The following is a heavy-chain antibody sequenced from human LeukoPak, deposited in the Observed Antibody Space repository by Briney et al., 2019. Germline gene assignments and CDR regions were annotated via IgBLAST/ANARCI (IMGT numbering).Heavy chain of an antibody. D-gene: IGHD3-10*01. CDR2: IYSGGST. CDR1: GFTVSSNY. V-gene: IGHV3-53*01. Sequence: PGGSLRLSCTASGFTVSSNYMSWVRQAPGKGLEGVSVIYSGGSTYYADSVKGRFTISRDNSKNTLYLQMNSLRAEDTAVYYCARGYYYGSGSYFDYWGQGTLVTVSS. CDR3: ARGYYYGSGSYFDY. J-gene: IGHJ4*02.